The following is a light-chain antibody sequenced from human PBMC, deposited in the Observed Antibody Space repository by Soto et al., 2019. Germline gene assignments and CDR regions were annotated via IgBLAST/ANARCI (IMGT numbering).Light chain of an antibody. CDR2: AAS. CDR1: QGISSY. J-gene: IGKJ1*01. CDR3: QQYYSYPRT. Sequence: AIRMTQSPSSFSASTGDRVSITCRASQGISSYLAWYQLKPGKAPKLPIYAASTLQSGVPSRFSGSGSGTDFTLTISCLQSEDFATYYCQQYYSYPRTFGQGTKVDIK. V-gene: IGKV1-8*01.